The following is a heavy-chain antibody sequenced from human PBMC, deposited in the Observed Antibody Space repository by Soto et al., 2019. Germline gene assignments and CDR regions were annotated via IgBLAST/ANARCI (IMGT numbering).Heavy chain of an antibody. V-gene: IGHV3-21*01. CDR3: AREAIVVVPAAMNGVGRDYYYYCMDV. J-gene: IGHJ6*03. Sequence: GTPGLPRAASGLIVRSYSISWLRQPQGKGLERGSSISSSSSYIYYADSVKGRFTISRDNAKNSLYLQMNSLRAEDTAVYYCAREAIVVVPAAMNGVGRDYYYYCMDVWGKGTLVTVSS. CDR2: ISSSSSYI. CDR1: GLIVRSYS. D-gene: IGHD2-2*01.